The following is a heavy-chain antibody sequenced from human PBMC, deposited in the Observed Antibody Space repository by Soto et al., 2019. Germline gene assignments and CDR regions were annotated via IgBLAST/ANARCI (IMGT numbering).Heavy chain of an antibody. D-gene: IGHD6-19*01. CDR2: INAGNGNT. V-gene: IGHV1-3*01. CDR3: ARDSPRIAVAGKVDY. Sequence: ASVKVSCKASGYTFTSYAMHWVRQAPGQRLEWMGWINAGNGNTKYSQKFQGRVTITRDTSASTAYMELSSLRSEDTAVYYCARDSPRIAVAGKVDYWGQGTLVTVSS. CDR1: GYTFTSYA. J-gene: IGHJ4*02.